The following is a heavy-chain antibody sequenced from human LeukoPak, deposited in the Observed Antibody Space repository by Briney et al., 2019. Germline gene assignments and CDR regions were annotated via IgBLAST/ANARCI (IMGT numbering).Heavy chain of an antibody. CDR2: INPSGGSR. CDR3: ARGGRGEGTGTTRVAFDI. D-gene: IGHD1-1*01. CDR1: GYTFTTYY. V-gene: IGHV1-46*01. Sequence: ASVTVSFKAAGYTFTTYYMHWVRQAPGQGLEWMGTINPSGGSRSYTQKFQGRVTMTRDTSTITVYMELSSLRSEDTAVYYCARGGRGEGTGTTRVAFDIWGQGTMVTVSS. J-gene: IGHJ3*02.